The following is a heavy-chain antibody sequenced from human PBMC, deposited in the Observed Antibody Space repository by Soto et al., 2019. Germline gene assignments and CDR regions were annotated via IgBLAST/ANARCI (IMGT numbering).Heavy chain of an antibody. Sequence: QVQLVQSGAEVKKPGASVKVSCKASGYTFTSYGISWVRQAPGQGLEWMGWISAYNGNTNYAQKLQGRGTMTTDTSTSTAYMELRSLRSDDTAVYYCARDDNYYDSSGYRGYYYYYGMDVWGQGTTVTVSS. CDR1: GYTFTSYG. CDR3: ARDDNYYDSSGYRGYYYYYGMDV. D-gene: IGHD3-22*01. V-gene: IGHV1-18*04. CDR2: ISAYNGNT. J-gene: IGHJ6*02.